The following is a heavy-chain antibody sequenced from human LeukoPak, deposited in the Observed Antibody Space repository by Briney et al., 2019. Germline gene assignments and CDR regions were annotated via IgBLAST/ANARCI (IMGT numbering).Heavy chain of an antibody. J-gene: IGHJ4*02. D-gene: IGHD4-17*01. CDR1: GGSISSGGYS. V-gene: IGHV4-30-4*07. CDR2: IYYSGST. CDR3: AGRSGDYFGSSPFDY. Sequence: SETLSLTCAVSGGSISSGGYSWSWLRQPPGKGLEWIVYIYYSGSTYYNPSLKSRVTISVDTSKNQFSLKLSSVTAADTAVYYCAGRSGDYFGSSPFDYWGQGTLVTVSS.